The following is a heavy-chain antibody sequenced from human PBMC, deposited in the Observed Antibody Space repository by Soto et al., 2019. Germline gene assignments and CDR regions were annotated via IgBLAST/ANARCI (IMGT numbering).Heavy chain of an antibody. J-gene: IGHJ4*02. V-gene: IGHV1-69*13. CDR2: IIPIYDTT. Sequence: SVKVSCKASGGTLSSFAISWVRQAPGQGLEWMGGIIPIYDTTNYAQTFQGRVTITADESTNTAFMELSSLRSVDTAVYYCARARAEREQSYDFCSGSFDYWGQGPLVTV. CDR3: ARARAEREQSYDFCSGSFDY. D-gene: IGHD3-3*01. CDR1: GGTLSSFA.